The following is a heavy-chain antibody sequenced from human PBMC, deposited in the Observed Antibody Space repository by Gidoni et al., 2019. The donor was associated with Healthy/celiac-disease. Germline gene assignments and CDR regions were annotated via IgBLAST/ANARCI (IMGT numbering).Heavy chain of an antibody. CDR3: ARDPYDSSGYLDY. Sequence: QVQLVESGGGVVQPGRSLRLSCAASGFTFSSYGMHWVRQAPGKGLGWVAVIWYDGSNKYYADSVKGRFTISRDNSKNTLYLQMNSLRAEDTAVYYCARDPYDSSGYLDYWGQGTLVTVSS. CDR2: IWYDGSNK. CDR1: GFTFSSYG. J-gene: IGHJ4*02. V-gene: IGHV3-33*01. D-gene: IGHD3-22*01.